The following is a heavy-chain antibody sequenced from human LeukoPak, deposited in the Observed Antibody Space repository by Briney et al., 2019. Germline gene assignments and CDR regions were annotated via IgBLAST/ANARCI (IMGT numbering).Heavy chain of an antibody. Sequence: SQTLSLTCTVSGGSIIRGGYYWSWIRQHPGKGLEWIGYIYYSGSTYYNPSLKSRVTISVDTSKNQFSLKLSSVTAADTAVYYCARVFGDYYYYYMDVWGKGTTVTVSS. V-gene: IGHV4-31*03. J-gene: IGHJ6*03. D-gene: IGHD3-16*01. CDR3: ARVFGDYYYYYMDV. CDR2: IYYSGST. CDR1: GGSIIRGGYY.